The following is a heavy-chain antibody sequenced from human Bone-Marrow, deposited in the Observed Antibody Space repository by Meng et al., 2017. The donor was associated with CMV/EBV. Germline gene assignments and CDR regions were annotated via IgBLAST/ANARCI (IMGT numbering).Heavy chain of an antibody. CDR1: GFTFTSSA. D-gene: IGHD2-2*01. Sequence: SVKVSCKASGFTFTSSAVQWVRQARGQRLEWIGWIVVGSGNTNYAQKFQERVTITRDMSTSTAYMELSSLRSEDTAVYYCAAGGNIVVVPAATMGKSEYFQHWGQGTLATVPS. V-gene: IGHV1-58*01. CDR3: AAGGNIVVVPAATMGKSEYFQH. CDR2: IVVGSGNT. J-gene: IGHJ1*01.